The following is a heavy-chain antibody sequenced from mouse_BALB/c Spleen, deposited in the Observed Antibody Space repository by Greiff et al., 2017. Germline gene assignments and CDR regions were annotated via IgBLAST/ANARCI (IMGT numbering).Heavy chain of an antibody. CDR2: ISSGGSYT. Sequence: DVKLVESGGGLVKPGGSLKLSCAASGFTFSSYAMSWVRQSPEKRLEWVAEISSGGSYTYYPDTVTGRFTISRDNAKNTLYLEMSSLRSEDTAMYYCARDQDGYKFAYWGQGTLVTVSA. J-gene: IGHJ3*01. D-gene: IGHD2-3*01. CDR3: ARDQDGYKFAY. V-gene: IGHV5-9-4*01. CDR1: GFTFSSYA.